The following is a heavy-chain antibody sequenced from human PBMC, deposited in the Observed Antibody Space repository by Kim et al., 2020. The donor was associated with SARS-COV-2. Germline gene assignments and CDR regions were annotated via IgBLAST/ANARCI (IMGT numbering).Heavy chain of an antibody. D-gene: IGHD3-10*01. J-gene: IGHJ4*02. Sequence: GGSLRLSCAASGFTFGDYAMHWVRQAPGKGLEWVAGINWNSRSIDYADSMKGRFIVSRDNAKNSLYLQMNSLRAEDTAVYYCARDTGGSIDYWGQGTPVTVSS. CDR3: ARDTGGSIDY. CDR1: GFTFGDYA. CDR2: INWNSRSI. V-gene: IGHV3-9*01.